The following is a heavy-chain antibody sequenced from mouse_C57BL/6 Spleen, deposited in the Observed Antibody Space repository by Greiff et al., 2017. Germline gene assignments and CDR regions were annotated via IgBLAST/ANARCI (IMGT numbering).Heavy chain of an antibody. D-gene: IGHD2-5*01. J-gene: IGHJ2*01. Sequence: QVQLQQPGTELVKPGASVKLSCKASGYTFTSYWMHWVKQRPGQGLEWIGNINPSNGGTNYNKKFKSKATLTVDKSSSTAYMQLSSLPSEDSAVYYCAYSNYPYYFDYWGQGTTLTVSS. CDR3: AYSNYPYYFDY. V-gene: IGHV1-53*01. CDR1: GYTFTSYW. CDR2: INPSNGGT.